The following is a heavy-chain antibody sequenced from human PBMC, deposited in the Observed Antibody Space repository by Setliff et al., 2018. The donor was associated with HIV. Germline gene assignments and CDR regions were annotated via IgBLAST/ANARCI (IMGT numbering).Heavy chain of an antibody. CDR2: IYPDDSAT. CDR1: GYSFSDNW. D-gene: IGHD3-9*01. V-gene: IGHV5-51*01. J-gene: IGHJ5*01. Sequence: PGESLKISCQGFGYSFSDNWIGWVRQKPGKGLEWMGIIYPDDSATRYSPSFQGRVTISADKSINTAYMRWRSLRASDTAVYFCAKHGFERKSPYNWSDSWGQGTLVTVSS. CDR3: AKHGFERKSPYNWSDS.